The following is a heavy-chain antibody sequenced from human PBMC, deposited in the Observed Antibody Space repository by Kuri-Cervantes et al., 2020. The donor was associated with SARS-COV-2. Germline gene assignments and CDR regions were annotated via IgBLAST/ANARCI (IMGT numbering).Heavy chain of an antibody. CDR1: GFTFDDYA. D-gene: IGHD1-26*01. Sequence: GGSLRLSCAASGFTFDDYAMHWVRQAPGKGLEWDSGISWNSGSIGYADSVKGRFTIPKDNAKNSLYLQMNSLRAEYTAVYYCARGMYSGSYWDASDMWGQGTMVTVSS. V-gene: IGHV3-9*01. CDR3: ARGMYSGSYWDASDM. CDR2: ISWNSGSI. J-gene: IGHJ3*02.